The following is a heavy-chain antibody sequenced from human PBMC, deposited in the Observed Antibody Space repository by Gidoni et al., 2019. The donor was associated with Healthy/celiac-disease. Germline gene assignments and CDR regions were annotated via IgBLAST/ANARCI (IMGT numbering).Heavy chain of an antibody. CDR3: ARDLGLGYCSGGSCPVAFDI. Sequence: QVQLQESGPGLVKPSETLSLTCTVSGGSISSYYWSWIRQPPGKGLEWIGYIYYSGSTNYNPSLKSRVTISVDTSKNQFSLKLSSVTAADTAVYYCARDLGLGYCSGGSCPVAFDIWGQGTMVTVSS. V-gene: IGHV4-59*01. CDR2: IYYSGST. J-gene: IGHJ3*02. CDR1: GGSISSYY. D-gene: IGHD2-15*01.